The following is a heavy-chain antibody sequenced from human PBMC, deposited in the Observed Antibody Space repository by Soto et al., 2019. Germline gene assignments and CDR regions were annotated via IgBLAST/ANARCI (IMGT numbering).Heavy chain of an antibody. D-gene: IGHD2-2*02. V-gene: IGHV5-51*01. CDR3: TRDTYTALDY. J-gene: IGHJ4*02. Sequence: GESLKISCKGSGYSFTSYWIGWVRQMPGKGLEWMGIIYPGDSDTRYSPSFQGQVTISADKSISTAYLQMNSLKTEDTAVYYCTRDTYTALDYWGQGTLVTVSS. CDR2: IYPGDSDT. CDR1: GYSFTSYW.